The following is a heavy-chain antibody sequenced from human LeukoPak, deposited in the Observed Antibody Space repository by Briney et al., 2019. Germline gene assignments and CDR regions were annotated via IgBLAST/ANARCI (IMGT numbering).Heavy chain of an antibody. CDR1: GGSITSYY. Sequence: SETLSLTCTVSGGSITSYYWSWVRQPAGKGLEWIGRTFISGRPNYNPSLKSRVTISVDTSKNQFSLKLSSVTAADTAVYYCARHLGGSHYDYWGQGTLVTVSS. CDR3: ARHLGGSHYDY. D-gene: IGHD1-26*01. V-gene: IGHV4-4*07. J-gene: IGHJ4*02. CDR2: TFISGRP.